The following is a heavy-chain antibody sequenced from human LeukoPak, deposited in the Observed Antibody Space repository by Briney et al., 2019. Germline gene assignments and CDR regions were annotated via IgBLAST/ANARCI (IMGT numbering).Heavy chain of an antibody. Sequence: GASVKVSCKASGYTLTSYDINWVRQATGQGLEWMGWMNPNSGNTGYAQKFQGRVTMTRNTYINTAYMELSSLRSDDTAVYYCARDVKDAFDIWGQGTMVTVSS. CDR2: MNPNSGNT. D-gene: IGHD2/OR15-2a*01. J-gene: IGHJ3*02. V-gene: IGHV1-8*01. CDR1: GYTLTSYD. CDR3: ARDVKDAFDI.